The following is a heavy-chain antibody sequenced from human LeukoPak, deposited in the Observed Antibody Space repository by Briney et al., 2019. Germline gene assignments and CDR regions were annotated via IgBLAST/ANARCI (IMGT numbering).Heavy chain of an antibody. Sequence: PGGSLRLSCAASGFTFSSYEMDCVRQAPGKGLEWISYISSSGHIYNADSTRGRFTISRDNAKNSLYLQMNSLRVEDTAIYYCVREGGSFGSDYWGQGTLVTVSS. CDR2: ISSSGHI. V-gene: IGHV3-48*03. J-gene: IGHJ4*02. CDR3: VREGGSFGSDY. CDR1: GFTFSSYE. D-gene: IGHD1-26*01.